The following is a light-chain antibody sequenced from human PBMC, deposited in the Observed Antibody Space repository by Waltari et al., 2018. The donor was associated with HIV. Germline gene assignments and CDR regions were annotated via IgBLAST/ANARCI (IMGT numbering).Light chain of an antibody. CDR1: RDVSND. V-gene: IGKV1-27*01. CDR2: GAS. Sequence: DIQMSQAPSSLSASVGDRVTITCRASRDVSNDSAWYQQKSGEGPKLLIYGASALRSGVSSRFRGSGSGTEFTLTINGLQPEDVASYYCQNDDSAPVAFGQGTRLEI. CDR3: QNDDSAPVA. J-gene: IGKJ5*01.